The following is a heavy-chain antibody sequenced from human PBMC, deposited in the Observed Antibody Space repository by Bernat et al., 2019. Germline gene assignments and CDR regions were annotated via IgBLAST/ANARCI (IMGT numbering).Heavy chain of an antibody. CDR2: IDPSDSYT. D-gene: IGHD6-19*01. CDR3: ARDPIAVAGIWDWFDP. CDR1: GYSFTSYW. J-gene: IGHJ5*02. Sequence: EVQLVQSGAEVKKPGESLRISCKGSGYSFTSYWISWVRQMPGKGLEWMGRIDPSDSYTNYSPSFQGHVTISADKSISTAYLQWSSLKASDTAIYYCARDPIAVAGIWDWFDPWGQGTLVTVSS. V-gene: IGHV5-10-1*03.